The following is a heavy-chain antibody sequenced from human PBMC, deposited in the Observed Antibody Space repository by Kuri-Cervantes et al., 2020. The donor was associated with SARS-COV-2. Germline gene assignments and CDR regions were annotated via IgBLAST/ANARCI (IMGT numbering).Heavy chain of an antibody. D-gene: IGHD3-10*01. CDR2: IYTSGST. J-gene: IGHJ6*03. CDR3: ARSYYGSGSPNYYYYYMDV. V-gene: IGHV4-4*07. Sequence: ESLKISCTVSGGSISSYYWSWIRQPAGKGLEWIGRIYTSGSTNYNPSPKSRVTMSVDTSKNQFSLKLSSVTAADTAVYYCARSYYGSGSPNYYYYYMDVWGKGTTVTVSS. CDR1: GGSISSYY.